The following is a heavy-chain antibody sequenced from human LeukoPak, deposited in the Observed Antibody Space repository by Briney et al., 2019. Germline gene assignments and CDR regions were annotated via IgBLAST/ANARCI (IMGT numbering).Heavy chain of an antibody. J-gene: IGHJ6*03. Sequence: ASVKVSCKASGYTFTSYDINWVRQATGQGLEWMGWMNPNSGNTGYAQKFQGRVTMTRNTSISTAYMELSSLRSEDTAVYYCARQGERRTMVRGVTTIYYYYYYMDVWGKGTTVTVSS. CDR2: MNPNSGNT. D-gene: IGHD3-10*01. V-gene: IGHV1-8*01. CDR3: ARQGERRTMVRGVTTIYYYYYYMDV. CDR1: GYTFTSYD.